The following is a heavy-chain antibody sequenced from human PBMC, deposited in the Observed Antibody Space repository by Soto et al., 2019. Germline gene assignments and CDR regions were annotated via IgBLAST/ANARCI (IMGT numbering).Heavy chain of an antibody. Sequence: SETLSLTCTVSGGSISSGGYYWSWIRQHPGKGLEWIGYIYYSGSTYYNPSLKSRVTISVDTSKNQFSLKLSSVTAADTAVYYCARDIVVAAFFDPWGQGTLVTVSS. J-gene: IGHJ5*02. V-gene: IGHV4-30-4*08. CDR1: GGSISSGGYY. CDR3: ARDIVVAAFFDP. CDR2: IYYSGST. D-gene: IGHD2-15*01.